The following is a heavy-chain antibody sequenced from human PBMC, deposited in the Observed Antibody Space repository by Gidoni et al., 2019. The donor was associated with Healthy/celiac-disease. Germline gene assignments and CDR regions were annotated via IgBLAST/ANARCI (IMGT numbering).Heavy chain of an antibody. CDR2: ISSSGRTI. J-gene: IGHJ4*02. V-gene: IGHV3-11*01. Sequence: QVQLVESGGGLVKPGGSLRLSGAASGFTFSDYYMSWIRQAPGKGREWVSYISSSGRTIYYADSVKGRFTISRDNAKNSLYLQMNSLRAEDTAVYYCARSRKMTTVTTPFDYWGQGTLVTVSS. CDR1: GFTFSDYY. D-gene: IGHD4-17*01. CDR3: ARSRKMTTVTTPFDY.